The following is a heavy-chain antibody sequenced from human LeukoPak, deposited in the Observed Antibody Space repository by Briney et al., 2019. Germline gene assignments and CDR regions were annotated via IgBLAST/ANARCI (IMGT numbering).Heavy chain of an antibody. CDR1: GFTFSYYY. J-gene: IGHJ4*02. V-gene: IGHV3-11*01. D-gene: IGHD4-17*01. CDR2: ISSSGSTI. CDR3: ARLPFPYYGDELADY. Sequence: PGGSLRLSCVASGFTFSYYYMSWVRQAPGGGREWVSYISSSGSTIYDAASVKGRFTTSRDNAKNSPYLQMNSLRAEDTAVYYCARLPFPYYGDELADYWGQGTLVTVSS.